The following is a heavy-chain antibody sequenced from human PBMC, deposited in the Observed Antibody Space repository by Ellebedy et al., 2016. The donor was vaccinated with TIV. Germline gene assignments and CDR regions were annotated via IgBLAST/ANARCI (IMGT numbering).Heavy chain of an antibody. CDR2: IHVNTGGT. V-gene: IGHV1-2*02. Sequence: AASVKVSCKASGYTFTGYYMHWVRQAPGQGPEWMGWIHVNTGGTNYAQRFQGRVAMTRDTSITTAYMELRRLTSDDTAMYYCARKTDTGTSGDYWGQGTPVTVSS. CDR3: ARKTDTGTSGDY. CDR1: GYTFTGYY. D-gene: IGHD1-1*01. J-gene: IGHJ4*02.